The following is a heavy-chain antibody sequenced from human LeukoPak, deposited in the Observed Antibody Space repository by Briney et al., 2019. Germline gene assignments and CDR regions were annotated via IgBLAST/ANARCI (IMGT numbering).Heavy chain of an antibody. D-gene: IGHD6-13*01. V-gene: IGHV4-34*01. J-gene: IGHJ5*02. CDR1: GGSFSGYY. CDR2: INHSGST. CDR3: AQSLGSSDWMGNWFYR. Sequence: PSETLSLTCAVYGGSFSGYYWSWIRQPPGKGLEWIGEINHSGSTNYNPSLKSRVTISVDTSKNQFSLKLSSVTAADTAVYYCAQSLGSSDWMGNWFYRWGQGMLVTVSS.